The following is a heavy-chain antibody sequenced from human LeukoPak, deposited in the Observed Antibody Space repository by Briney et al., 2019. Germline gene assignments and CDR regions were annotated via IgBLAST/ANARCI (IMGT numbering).Heavy chain of an antibody. J-gene: IGHJ3*02. CDR3: ARDSGSDSFDI. CDR1: GFNFNMYY. V-gene: IGHV3-7*01. D-gene: IGHD5-12*01. CDR2: IRPDGNEK. Sequence: GGSLRLSCAASGFNFNMYYMSWVRQAPGKGPEWVANIRPDGNEKNYVDSVKGRFTISRDNAKSSLYLQMNSLRAEDTAVYYCARDSGSDSFDIWGQGTMVTVSS.